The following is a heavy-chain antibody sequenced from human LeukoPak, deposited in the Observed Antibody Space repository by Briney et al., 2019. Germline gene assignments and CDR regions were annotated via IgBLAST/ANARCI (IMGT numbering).Heavy chain of an antibody. D-gene: IGHD1-26*01. CDR1: GFTFSDTW. CDR3: AKDKTRLLGYFDY. J-gene: IGHJ4*02. CDR2: IRSDGSDT. V-gene: IGHV3-74*01. Sequence: GGSLRLSCAASGFTFSDTWMHWVRQAPGEGLVWVSRIRSDGSDTRYAESVKGRFTISRDNAKNSLYLQMNSLRAEDTAVYYCAKDKTRLLGYFDYWGQGTLVTVSS.